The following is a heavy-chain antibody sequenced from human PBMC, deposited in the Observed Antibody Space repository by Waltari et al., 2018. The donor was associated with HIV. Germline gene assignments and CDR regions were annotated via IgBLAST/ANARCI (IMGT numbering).Heavy chain of an antibody. V-gene: IGHV4-39*01. CDR3: ALIVVVPAAKLNWFDP. Sequence: QLQLQESGPGLVKPSETLSLTCTVSGGSISSSSSYWGWIRKPTGKGLEWIGSIYYSGNTYFNPSLKSRVTISVDTSKNQFSLKLSSVTAADTAVYYCALIVVVPAAKLNWFDPWGQGTLVTVSS. J-gene: IGHJ5*02. CDR1: GGSISSSSSY. D-gene: IGHD2-2*01. CDR2: IYYSGNT.